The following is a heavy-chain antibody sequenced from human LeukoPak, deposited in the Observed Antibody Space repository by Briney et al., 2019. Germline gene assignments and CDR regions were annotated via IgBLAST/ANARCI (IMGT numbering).Heavy chain of an antibody. Sequence: GGSLRLSCAASGFTVSSNYMNWVRQAPGKGLEWVSVIYSGGSTYYADSVKGRFTISRDNSKNTLSLQMNSLSAEDTAVYYCARDWGRVPDAFDIWGQGTMVTVSS. J-gene: IGHJ3*02. V-gene: IGHV3-53*01. CDR2: IYSGGST. CDR1: GFTVSSNY. CDR3: ARDWGRVPDAFDI. D-gene: IGHD7-27*01.